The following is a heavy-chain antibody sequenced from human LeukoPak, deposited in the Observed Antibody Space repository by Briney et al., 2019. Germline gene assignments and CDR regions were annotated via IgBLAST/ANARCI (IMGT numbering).Heavy chain of an antibody. J-gene: IGHJ3*02. CDR3: AGEGGSGEQGNAFDI. Sequence: GGSLRLSCAASGFTFSSYSMNWVRQAPGKGLEWVSSISSSSSYIYYADSVKGRFTISRDNAKNSLYLQMNSLRAEDTAVYYCAGEGGSGEQGNAFDIWGQGTMVTVSS. CDR1: GFTFSSYS. CDR2: ISSSSSYI. V-gene: IGHV3-21*01. D-gene: IGHD2-15*01.